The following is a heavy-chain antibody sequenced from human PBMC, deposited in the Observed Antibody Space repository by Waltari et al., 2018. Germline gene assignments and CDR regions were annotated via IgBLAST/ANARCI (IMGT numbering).Heavy chain of an antibody. CDR3: ARGRIVLVPAAMGGWFDP. CDR2: TYYMSKWYN. J-gene: IGHJ5*02. CDR1: GDSVSSNSAA. V-gene: IGHV6-1*01. D-gene: IGHD2-2*01. Sequence: QVQLQQSGPGLVKPSQTLSLTCAISGDSVSSNSAAWNWIRQSPSRGLEWLGRTYYMSKWYNDYAVSVKIRITINPDTSTTQFSLQLNSVTPEDTAVYYCARGRIVLVPAAMGGWFDPWGQGTLVTVSS.